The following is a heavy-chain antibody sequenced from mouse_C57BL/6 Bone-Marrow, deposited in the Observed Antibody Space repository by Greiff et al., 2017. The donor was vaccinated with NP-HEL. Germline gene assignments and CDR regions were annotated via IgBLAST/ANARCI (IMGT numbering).Heavy chain of an antibody. Sequence: EVQLQQSGPELVKPGASVKISCKASGYSFTDYNMNWVKQSHGKSLEWIGVINPNYGTTSYNQKFKGKATFTVDQSSSTAYMQLNSLTSEDSAVYYCARRDSGLTFYAMDYWGQGTSVTVSS. CDR1: GYSFTDYN. CDR3: ARRDSGLTFYAMDY. V-gene: IGHV1-39*01. J-gene: IGHJ4*01. CDR2: INPNYGTT. D-gene: IGHD4-1*01.